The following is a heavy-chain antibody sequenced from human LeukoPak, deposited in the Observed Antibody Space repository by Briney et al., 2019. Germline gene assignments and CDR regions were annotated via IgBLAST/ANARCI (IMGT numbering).Heavy chain of an antibody. CDR3: ARLRVVVVPADY. J-gene: IGHJ4*02. V-gene: IGHV4-39*01. D-gene: IGHD2-2*01. CDR2: IYYSGST. CDR1: GDSLSGSGYY. Sequence: PSETLSLTCTVSGDSLSGSGYYWGWIRQPPGKGLEWIGSIYYSGSTYYNPSLKSRITISVDTSNNQFSLKLSPVTAADTAVYYCARLRVVVVPADYWGQGTLVTVSS.